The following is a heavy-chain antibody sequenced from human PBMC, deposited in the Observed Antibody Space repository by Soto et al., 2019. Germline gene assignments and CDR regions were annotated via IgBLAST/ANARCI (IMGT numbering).Heavy chain of an antibody. CDR2: IYNSGST. D-gene: IGHD3-10*01. CDR3: ARARITMVREVIKYNMDV. Sequence: SETLSLTCTVSGGSISSYYWSWIRRPPGKGLEWIGYIYNSGSTHSNPSLQSRVTISVDTSKNQFSLKLSSVTAADTGIYYCARARITMVREVIKYNMDVWGQGTTVTVSS. V-gene: IGHV4-59*01. J-gene: IGHJ6*02. CDR1: GGSISSYY.